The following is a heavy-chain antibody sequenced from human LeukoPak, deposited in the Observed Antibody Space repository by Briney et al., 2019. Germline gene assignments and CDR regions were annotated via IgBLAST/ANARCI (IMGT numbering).Heavy chain of an antibody. CDR2: IYHSGST. Sequence: SETLSLTCAVSGGSISSSNWWSWVRQPPGKGLEWIGEIYHSGSTYYNPSLKSRVTISVDTSKNQFSLKLSSVTAADTAVYYCARDRDSSSWSGDYYYMDVWGKGTTVTVSS. CDR3: ARDRDSSSWSGDYYYMDV. CDR1: GGSISSSNW. V-gene: IGHV4-4*02. J-gene: IGHJ6*03. D-gene: IGHD6-13*01.